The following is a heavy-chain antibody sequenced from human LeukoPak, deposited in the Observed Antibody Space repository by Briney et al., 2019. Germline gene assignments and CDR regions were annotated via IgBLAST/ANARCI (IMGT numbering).Heavy chain of an antibody. CDR3: ARDGHSGSYPGDY. Sequence: GSSVKVSCKASGGTFSSYAISWVRQAPGQGLEWMGGIIPIFGTANYAQKFQGRVTITRDTSASTAYMELSSLRSEDTAVYYCARDGHSGSYPGDYWGQGTLVTVSS. D-gene: IGHD1-26*01. J-gene: IGHJ4*02. CDR1: GGTFSSYA. CDR2: IIPIFGTA. V-gene: IGHV1-69*05.